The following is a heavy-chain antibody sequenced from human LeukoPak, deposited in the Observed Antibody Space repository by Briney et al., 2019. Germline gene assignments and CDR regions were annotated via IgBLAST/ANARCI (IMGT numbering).Heavy chain of an antibody. Sequence: PGGSLRLSCAASGISFSNYAMSWVRQAPARGPEWVSSIRGSGETFYADSVKGRFTLSRDDSRNTVYLQLNNLRVDDTAIYYCAKANWVSNADAVWWGQGTQVTVSS. CDR1: GISFSNYA. V-gene: IGHV3-23*01. CDR3: AKANWVSNADAVW. CDR2: IRGSGET. J-gene: IGHJ4*02. D-gene: IGHD1-1*01.